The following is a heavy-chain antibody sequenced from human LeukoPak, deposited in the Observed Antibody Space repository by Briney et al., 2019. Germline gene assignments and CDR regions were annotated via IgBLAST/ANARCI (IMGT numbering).Heavy chain of an antibody. Sequence: GSLRLSCAASGFTFSNAWMSWVRQPPGKGLEWIGEINHSGSTNYNPSLKSRVTISVDTSKNQFSLKLSSVTAADTAVYCCARKPRSLWFGELSFDYWGQGTLVTVSS. J-gene: IGHJ4*02. V-gene: IGHV4-34*01. CDR3: ARKPRSLWFGELSFDY. CDR1: GFTFSNAW. D-gene: IGHD3-10*01. CDR2: INHSGST.